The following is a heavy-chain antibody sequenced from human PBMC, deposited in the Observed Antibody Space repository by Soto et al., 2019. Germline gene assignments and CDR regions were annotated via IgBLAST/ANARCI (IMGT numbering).Heavy chain of an antibody. Sequence: QVQLVQSGAEVKKPGASVKVSCKASGYTFTSYYMHWVRQAPGQGLEWMGIINPSGGSTSYAQKFQGRVTMTRDTSTSTVYMELSSLRSEDTAVYYCARGFDAGRSWYYPWWFDPWGQGTLVTVST. J-gene: IGHJ5*02. V-gene: IGHV1-46*01. D-gene: IGHD6-13*01. CDR2: INPSGGST. CDR3: ARGFDAGRSWYYPWWFDP. CDR1: GYTFTSYY.